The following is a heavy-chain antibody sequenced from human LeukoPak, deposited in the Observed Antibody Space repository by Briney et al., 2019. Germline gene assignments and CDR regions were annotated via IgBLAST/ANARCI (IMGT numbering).Heavy chain of an antibody. J-gene: IGHJ4*02. CDR2: ITMNSVR. CDR3: TRGRYQFLGPNDY. D-gene: IGHD2-2*01. Sequence: GGSLRLSCSASGFSLSDYGMSWVRQAPGKGLEWVSYITMNSVRLYADSMKGRFTISRDNDKNSVYLQMNSLRDEDTAVYYCTRGRYQFLGPNDYWGQGSLVIVSS. CDR1: GFSLSDYG. V-gene: IGHV3-48*02.